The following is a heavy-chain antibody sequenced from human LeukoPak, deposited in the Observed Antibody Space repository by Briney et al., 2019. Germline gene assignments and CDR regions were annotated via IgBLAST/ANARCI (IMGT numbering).Heavy chain of an antibody. Sequence: SETLFLTCTVSGGSISSSDYLWAWVRQPPGKGLEWIGDFYYNGVTSYDPSLKSRVTISVDTSKNQFSLNLTSVTAADTAVYHCVRRNYVSGRIDPWGQGTLVTVSS. CDR3: VRRNYVSGRIDP. CDR2: FYYNGVT. CDR1: GGSISSSDYL. D-gene: IGHD3-16*01. V-gene: IGHV4-39*01. J-gene: IGHJ5*02.